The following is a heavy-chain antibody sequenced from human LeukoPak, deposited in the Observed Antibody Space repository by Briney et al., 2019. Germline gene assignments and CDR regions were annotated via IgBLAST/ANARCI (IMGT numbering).Heavy chain of an antibody. CDR1: GGSISSYY. CDR2: IYYSGST. V-gene: IGHV4-59*01. Sequence: SETLSLTRTVSGGSISSYYWSWIRQPPGKGLEWIGYIYYSGSTNYNPSLKSRVTMSLDTSNNQFSLKLSSVTAADTAVYYCARDSSGYRRGSFDYWGQGTLVTVSS. D-gene: IGHD3-22*01. J-gene: IGHJ4*02. CDR3: ARDSSGYRRGSFDY.